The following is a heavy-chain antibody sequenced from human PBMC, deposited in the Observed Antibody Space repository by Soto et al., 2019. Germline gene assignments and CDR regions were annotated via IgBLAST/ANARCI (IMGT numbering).Heavy chain of an antibody. CDR3: VGGQYYFDY. Sequence: QVQLVESGGGVVQPGRSLRLSCAASGFPFTIYGMHWVREGPGKGLEWVAVISYDGSNKYYADSVKGRFTISRDNSKNTLYLQMNSLRPEDTALYYCVGGQYYFDYRGQGTLVTVSS. J-gene: IGHJ4*02. V-gene: IGHV3-30*03. D-gene: IGHD3-10*01. CDR2: ISYDGSNK. CDR1: GFPFTIYG.